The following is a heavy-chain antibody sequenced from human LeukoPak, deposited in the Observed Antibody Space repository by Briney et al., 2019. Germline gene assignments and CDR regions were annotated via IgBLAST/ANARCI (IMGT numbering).Heavy chain of an antibody. Sequence: GGSLRLSCAASGFTFSNYVMSWVRQAPGKGLEWVSAISGSGGTTYYADSVKGRFTISRDNSNNTLYLQMNSLRAEDTAVYYCANTHDYGDYGDGFDIWGQGTMVTVSS. V-gene: IGHV3-23*01. CDR3: ANTHDYGDYGDGFDI. CDR1: GFTFSNYV. CDR2: ISGSGGTT. D-gene: IGHD4-17*01. J-gene: IGHJ3*02.